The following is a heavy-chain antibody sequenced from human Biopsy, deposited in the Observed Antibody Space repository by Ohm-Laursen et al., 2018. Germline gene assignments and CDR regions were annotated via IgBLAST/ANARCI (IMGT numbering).Heavy chain of an antibody. J-gene: IGHJ4*01. D-gene: IGHD6-19*01. V-gene: IGHV4-34*01. Sequence: GTLSLTCAVSGGSISGYYWSWVRQPPGKGLEWIGEINHRGYTDYNASLKGRVSISVDTSKNQLSLNLTSVTAVDTAVFYCARSGQWARYYFDYWGHGTLVTVSP. CDR1: GGSISGYY. CDR2: INHRGYT. CDR3: ARSGQWARYYFDY.